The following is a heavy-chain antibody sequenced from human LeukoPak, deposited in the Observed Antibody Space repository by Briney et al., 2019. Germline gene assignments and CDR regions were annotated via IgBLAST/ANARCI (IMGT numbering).Heavy chain of an antibody. Sequence: PSETLSLTCNVSGASINTYYWSWIRQPPGKGLEWIGYIYYSGSTNYNPSLKSRVTISLHTSKNQFSLNLSSVTAADTAVYYCARDRRYYYGSGSPDAFDIWGQGTMVTVSS. CDR2: IYYSGST. J-gene: IGHJ3*02. D-gene: IGHD3-10*01. CDR3: ARDRRYYYGSGSPDAFDI. V-gene: IGHV4-59*12. CDR1: GASINTYY.